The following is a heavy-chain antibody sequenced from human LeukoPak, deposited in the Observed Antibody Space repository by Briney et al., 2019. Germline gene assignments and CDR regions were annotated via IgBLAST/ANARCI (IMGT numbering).Heavy chain of an antibody. CDR3: AKDITPYVEMATIFDY. J-gene: IGHJ4*02. D-gene: IGHD5-24*01. CDR1: GFTFSSYA. CDR2: ISGSGGST. Sequence: TGGSLRLSCAASGFTFSSYAMSWVRQAPGKGLEWVSAISGSGGSTYYADSVKGRFTISRDNSKNTLYLQMNSLRAEDTAVYYCAKDITPYVEMATIFDYWGQGTLVTVSS. V-gene: IGHV3-23*01.